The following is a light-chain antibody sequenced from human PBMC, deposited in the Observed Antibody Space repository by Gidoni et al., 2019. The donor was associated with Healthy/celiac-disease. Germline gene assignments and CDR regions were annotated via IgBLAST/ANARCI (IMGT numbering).Light chain of an antibody. CDR2: EVS. CDR3: CSYARGVV. Sequence: QSALTQPASVSGSPGQSITISCTGTSSDVGSYNLVSWYQQHPGKAPKLMIYEVSKRPSGVSNRFSGSKSGNTASLTISGLQAEDEADYYCCSYARGVVFGGGTKLTVL. J-gene: IGLJ2*01. CDR1: SSDVGSYNL. V-gene: IGLV2-23*02.